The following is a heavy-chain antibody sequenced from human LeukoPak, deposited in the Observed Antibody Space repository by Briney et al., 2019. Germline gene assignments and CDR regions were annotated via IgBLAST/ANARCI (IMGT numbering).Heavy chain of an antibody. V-gene: IGHV4-34*01. CDR2: INHSGST. D-gene: IGHD6-19*01. CDR1: GGSFSGYY. J-gene: IGHJ4*02. CDR3: ARRKRARRGRSSGWTNYFDY. Sequence: SETLSLTCAVYGGSFSGYYWSWIRQPPGKGLEWIGEINHSGSTNYNPSLKSRVTISVDTSKNQFSLKLSSVTAADTAVYYCARRKRARRGRSSGWTNYFDYWGQGTLVTVSS.